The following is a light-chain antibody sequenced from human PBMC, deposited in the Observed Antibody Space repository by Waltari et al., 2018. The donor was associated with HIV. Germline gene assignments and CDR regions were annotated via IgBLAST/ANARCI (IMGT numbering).Light chain of an antibody. Sequence: EIVMTQSPATLTVSPGDRATLSCRYSQSVRSNLAWYLQKPGQAPRLLVSGASTRATGIPARFSGSGSGTEFTLTISSLQSEDFAVYYCQQHYDWPSFGQGTRLEIK. V-gene: IGKV3-15*01. CDR2: GAS. CDR3: QQHYDWPS. J-gene: IGKJ5*01. CDR1: QSVRSN.